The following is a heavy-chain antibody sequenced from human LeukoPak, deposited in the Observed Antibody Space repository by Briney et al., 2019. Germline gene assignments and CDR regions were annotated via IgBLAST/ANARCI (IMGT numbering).Heavy chain of an antibody. J-gene: IGHJ4*02. CDR1: GFPFSSYA. CDR3: AKDRDRIVVVTANDDY. V-gene: IGHV3-23*01. Sequence: PGGSLRLSRAASGFPFSSYAMIWVREAPGEGLEWVSAISRRGGSTYYAYSVKRRFTISRDNSKNTLYLQMNSLRAEDTAVYYCAKDRDRIVVVTANDDYWGQGTLVTVSS. D-gene: IGHD2-21*02. CDR2: ISRRGGST.